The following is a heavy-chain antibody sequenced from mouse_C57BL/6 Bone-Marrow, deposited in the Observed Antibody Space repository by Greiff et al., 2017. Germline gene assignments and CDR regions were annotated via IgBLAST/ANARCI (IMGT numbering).Heavy chain of an antibody. CDR2: IYPGSGST. J-gene: IGHJ1*03. V-gene: IGHV1-55*01. Sequence: VQLQQPGAGLVKPGASVKMSCTASGYTFTSYWITWVQQRPGQGLEWIGYIYPGSGSTNYDETVKGKGTLTVDTAYSTAYMQLGSLTSEDSEVYYCARDYYGSSYDWYFDVWGKGTTVTVSS. D-gene: IGHD1-1*01. CDR3: ARDYYGSSYDWYFDV. CDR1: GYTFTSYW.